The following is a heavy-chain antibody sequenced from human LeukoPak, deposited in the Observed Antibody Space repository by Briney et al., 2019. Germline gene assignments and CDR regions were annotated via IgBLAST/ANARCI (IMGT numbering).Heavy chain of an antibody. CDR1: GFTLSSYW. CDR3: ARGIAVAGSY. CDR2: IRQDGSDK. J-gene: IGHJ4*02. Sequence: PGGSLRLSCVASGFTLSSYWVTWVRQAPGKGLEWVANIRQDGSDKYYMESVKGRFTISRDNAKNSVYLQMNSLRVEDTAVYYCARGIAVAGSYWGQGTLVTVSS. D-gene: IGHD6-13*01. V-gene: IGHV3-7*03.